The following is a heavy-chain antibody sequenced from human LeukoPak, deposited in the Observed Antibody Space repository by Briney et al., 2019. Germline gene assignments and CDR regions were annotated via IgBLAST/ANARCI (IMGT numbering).Heavy chain of an antibody. V-gene: IGHV3-30*04. CDR2: ISYDGSNK. J-gene: IGHJ4*02. CDR1: GFTFSSYA. CDR3: AKDLFSYSSGGFFDY. D-gene: IGHD6-19*01. Sequence: PGRSLRLSCAASGFTFSSYAMHWVRQAPGKGLEWVAVISYDGSNKYYADSVKGRFTISRDNSKNTLYLQMNSLRAEDTAVYYCAKDLFSYSSGGFFDYWGQGTLVTVSS.